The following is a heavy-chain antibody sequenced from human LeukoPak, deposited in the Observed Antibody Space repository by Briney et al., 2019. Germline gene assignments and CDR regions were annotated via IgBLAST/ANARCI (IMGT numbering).Heavy chain of an antibody. Sequence: GGSLRLSCAASGFTFSSYSMNWVRQAPGEGLEWVSSISSSSSYIYYADSVKGRFTISRDNAKNSLYLQMNSLRAEDTAVYYCARTDSAVAEYYFDYWGQGTLVTVSS. D-gene: IGHD6-19*01. CDR1: GFTFSSYS. V-gene: IGHV3-21*01. J-gene: IGHJ4*02. CDR3: ARTDSAVAEYYFDY. CDR2: ISSSSSYI.